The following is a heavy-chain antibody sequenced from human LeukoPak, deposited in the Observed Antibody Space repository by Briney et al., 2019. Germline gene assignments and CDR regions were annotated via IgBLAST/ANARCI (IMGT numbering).Heavy chain of an antibody. CDR3: ARGNHSYGMDV. J-gene: IGHJ6*02. Sequence: ASVKVSCKASGGTFSSYAISWVRQAPGQGLEWTGRIIPILGIANYAQKFQGRVTITADKSTSTAYMELSSLRSEDTAVYYCARGNHSYGMDVWGQGTTVTVSS. V-gene: IGHV1-69*04. CDR2: IIPILGIA. CDR1: GGTFSSYA.